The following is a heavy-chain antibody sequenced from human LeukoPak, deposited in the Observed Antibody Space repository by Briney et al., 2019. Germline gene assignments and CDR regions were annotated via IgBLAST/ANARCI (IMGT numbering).Heavy chain of an antibody. V-gene: IGHV1-18*01. J-gene: IGHJ4*02. CDR1: GGTFSSYT. CDR3: ARDVGGNSSSVRDY. Sequence: ASVKVSCKASGGTFSSYTISWVRQAPGQGLEWMGWISAYNGNTNYAQKLQGRVTMTTDTSTSTAYMELRSLRSDDTAVYYCARDVGGNSSSVRDYWGQGTLVTVSS. CDR2: ISAYNGNT. D-gene: IGHD4-23*01.